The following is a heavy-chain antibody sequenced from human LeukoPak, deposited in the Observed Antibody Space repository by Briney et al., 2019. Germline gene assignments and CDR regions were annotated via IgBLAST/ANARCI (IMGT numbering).Heavy chain of an antibody. Sequence: GGSLRLSCVASGFTFSTYSMSWVRQAPGKGLESVSVIYSGGSTYYADSVRGRFTISRDNAKNTLYLQMNSLRVEDTAVYYCARVGGHWGQGTLVTVSS. CDR1: GFTFSTYS. CDR3: ARVGGH. J-gene: IGHJ4*02. V-gene: IGHV3-53*01. CDR2: IYSGGST. D-gene: IGHD3-10*01.